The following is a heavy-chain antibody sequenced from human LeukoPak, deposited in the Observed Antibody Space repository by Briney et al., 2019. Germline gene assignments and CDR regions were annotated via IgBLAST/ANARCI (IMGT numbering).Heavy chain of an antibody. J-gene: IGHJ6*02. Sequence: TSETLSLTCTVSGGSISSYYWSWIRQPPGKGLEWIGYIYYSGSTNYNPSLKSRVTISVDASKNQFSLKLSSVTAADTAVYYCARRPIGVVVPAAMRPPPLYGMDVWGQGTTVTVSS. CDR3: ARRPIGVVVPAAMRPPPLYGMDV. D-gene: IGHD2-2*01. CDR1: GGSISSYY. CDR2: IYYSGST. V-gene: IGHV4-59*08.